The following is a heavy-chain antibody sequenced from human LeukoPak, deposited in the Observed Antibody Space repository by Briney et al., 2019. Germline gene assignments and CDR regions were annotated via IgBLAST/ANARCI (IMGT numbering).Heavy chain of an antibody. J-gene: IGHJ4*02. D-gene: IGHD6-25*01. Sequence: PGGSLRLSCGVSGVTFSSHGMNWVRQAPGKGLEWVSAITGSGDRTYYTDSVRGRFTVSRDNSKNTLFLQMNSLRVEDTAVYYCATAAVARGFDSWGQGTLVTVSS. CDR2: ITGSGDRT. CDR1: GVTFSSHG. V-gene: IGHV3-23*01. CDR3: ATAAVARGFDS.